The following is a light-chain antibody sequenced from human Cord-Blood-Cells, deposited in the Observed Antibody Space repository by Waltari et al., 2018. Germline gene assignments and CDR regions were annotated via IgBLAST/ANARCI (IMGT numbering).Light chain of an antibody. V-gene: IGKV1-33*01. J-gene: IGKJ2*01. CDR2: DAS. Sequence: DMRMDQCRVGLASCVGCRVTITCQASQDISNYLNWYQQKPGKAPKLLIYDASNLETGVPSRISGSGFATDLTFTLRSLQPEDIATYYCQQYDNHPHTFGQGTKVEIK. CDR1: QDISNY. CDR3: QQYDNHPHT.